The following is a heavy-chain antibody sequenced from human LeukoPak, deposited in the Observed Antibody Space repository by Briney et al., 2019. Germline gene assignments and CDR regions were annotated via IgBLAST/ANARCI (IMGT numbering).Heavy chain of an antibody. V-gene: IGHV4-59*05. J-gene: IGHJ3*02. Sequence: SETLSLTCTVSGGSISSYYWSWIRQPAGKGLEWIGSVYYTGSTYYNPSLQSRITVSVDTSKNQFSLRLSSVTAADTAVYYCVRHHKYCSSTSCYKVGDPTDAFAIWGLGTMVTVSS. CDR3: VRHHKYCSSTSCYKVGDPTDAFAI. CDR1: GGSISSYY. CDR2: VYYTGST. D-gene: IGHD2-2*01.